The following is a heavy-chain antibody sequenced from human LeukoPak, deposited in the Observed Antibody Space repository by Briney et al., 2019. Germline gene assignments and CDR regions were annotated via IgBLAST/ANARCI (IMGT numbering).Heavy chain of an antibody. V-gene: IGHV4-39*07. CDR1: GASISSDSYY. CDR2: FFYSVPT. CDR3: AREALSYDSGGHFPSWFDP. J-gene: IGHJ5*02. D-gene: IGHD3-22*01. Sequence: SETLSLTCTVSGASISSDSYYWAWIRQPPGTGLEWSASFFYSVPTYYSPSLRGRVTLSVDTSKNQLSLNLRSVTAADTAVYYCAREALSYDSGGHFPSWFDPWGQGTVVTISS.